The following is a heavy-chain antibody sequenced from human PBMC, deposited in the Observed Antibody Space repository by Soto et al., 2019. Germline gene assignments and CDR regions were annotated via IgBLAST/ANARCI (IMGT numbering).Heavy chain of an antibody. CDR2: ISAYNGNT. J-gene: IGHJ3*02. Sequence: QVQLVQSGAEVKKPGASVKVSCKASGYTFTSYGISWVRQAPGQGLEWMGWISAYNGNTNYAQKLQGRVTMTTETSTSTAYMELRSLRSDDTAVYYCARDRAITIFGVVTLDAFDIWGQGTMVTVSS. V-gene: IGHV1-18*01. CDR1: GYTFTSYG. D-gene: IGHD3-3*01. CDR3: ARDRAITIFGVVTLDAFDI.